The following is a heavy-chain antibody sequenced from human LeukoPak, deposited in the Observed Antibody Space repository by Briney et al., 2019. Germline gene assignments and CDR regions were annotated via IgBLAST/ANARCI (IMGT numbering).Heavy chain of an antibody. D-gene: IGHD3-3*01. CDR3: ARHVRFEGVDY. V-gene: IGHV3-7*01. J-gene: IGHJ4*02. Sequence: GGSLRLSCAASGFIFSSYWTSWVRQAPGKGLEGVANIKQDGSEKYYVDSVKGRFTISRDNAKNSLFLQMNSLRAEDTAVYYCARHVRFEGVDYWGQGTLVTVSS. CDR1: GFIFSSYW. CDR2: IKQDGSEK.